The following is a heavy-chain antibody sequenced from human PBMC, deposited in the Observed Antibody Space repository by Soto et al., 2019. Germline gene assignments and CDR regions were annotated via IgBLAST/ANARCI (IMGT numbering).Heavy chain of an antibody. CDR3: ARLVIRGVIFAGWFDP. J-gene: IGHJ5*02. V-gene: IGHV4-59*01. D-gene: IGHD3-10*01. CDR1: GGSISSNS. Sequence: SETLSLTCTVSGGSISSNSWSWIRQPPGKGLEWIGYIYYSGSANYSPSLKSRVTISLDKSKNQFSLNLSSVTAADTAVYYCARLVIRGVIFAGWFDPWGQGTLVTVSS. CDR2: IYYSGSA.